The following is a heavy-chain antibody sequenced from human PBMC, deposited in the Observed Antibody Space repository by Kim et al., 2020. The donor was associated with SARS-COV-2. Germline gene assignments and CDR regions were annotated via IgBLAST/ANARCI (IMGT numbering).Heavy chain of an antibody. CDR2: IYYSGST. Sequence: SETLSLTCTVSGGSISSGGYYWSWIRQHPGKGLEWIGYIYYSGSTYYNPSLKSRVTISVDTSKNQFSLKLSSVTAADTAVYYCARDYDSSGVAWRYFDLWGRGTLVTVSS. CDR3: ARDYDSSGVAWRYFDL. J-gene: IGHJ2*01. CDR1: GGSISSGGYY. V-gene: IGHV4-31*03. D-gene: IGHD3-22*01.